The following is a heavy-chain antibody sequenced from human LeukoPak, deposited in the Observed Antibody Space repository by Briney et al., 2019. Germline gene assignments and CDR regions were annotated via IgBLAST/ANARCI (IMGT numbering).Heavy chain of an antibody. D-gene: IGHD3-16*01. CDR3: ARETSQKGAHYMDV. V-gene: IGHV4-59*01. Sequence: SETLSLTCAVYGGSFSGYYWSWIRQPPGKGLEWIGYIYYSGSTNYNPSLKSRLTISVDTSKNQFSLKLSSVTAADTAVYYCARETSQKGAHYMDVWGKGTTVTIPS. CDR1: GGSFSGYY. J-gene: IGHJ6*03. CDR2: IYYSGST.